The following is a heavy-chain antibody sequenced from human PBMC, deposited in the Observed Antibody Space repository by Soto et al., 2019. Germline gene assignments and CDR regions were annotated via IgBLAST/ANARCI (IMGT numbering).Heavy chain of an antibody. D-gene: IGHD1-1*01. Sequence: QVHLVQSGAEVKKPGASVKVSCKGSGYAFTTYGITWVRQAPGQGREWMGWISAHNGNTNYAQKTQGRVTVTRDTSTSTAYMELRSLRSDDTAAYYCARGRYGDYWGQGALVTVSS. CDR2: ISAHNGNT. V-gene: IGHV1-18*01. CDR3: ARGRYGDY. J-gene: IGHJ4*02. CDR1: GYAFTTYG.